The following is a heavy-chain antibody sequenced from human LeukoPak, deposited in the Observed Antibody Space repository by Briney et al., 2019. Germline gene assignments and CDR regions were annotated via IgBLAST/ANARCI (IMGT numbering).Heavy chain of an antibody. CDR2: IKQDGSEK. CDR1: GFTFSSYW. CDR3: ARDRITIFGVVITPPDY. D-gene: IGHD3-3*01. J-gene: IGHJ4*02. Sequence: GGSLRLSCAASGFTFSSYWMSWVRQAPGKGLEWVANIKQDGSEKYYVDSVKGRFTISRDNAKNSLYLQMNSLRAEDTAVYYCARDRITIFGVVITPPDYWGQGTLVTVSS. V-gene: IGHV3-7*01.